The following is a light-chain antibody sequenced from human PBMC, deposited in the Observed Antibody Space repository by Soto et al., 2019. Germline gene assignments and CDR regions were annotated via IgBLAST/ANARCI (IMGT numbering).Light chain of an antibody. J-gene: IGKJ1*01. CDR2: AAS. Sequence: AIRMTQSPSSFSASTGDRVTITCRASQGISSYLAWYQQKPGKAPKLLIYAASTLQSGVPSSFSGSGSGTDFTPTISGLQSEDLATYYCQQYYSYPRTFGQGTKVEIK. CDR3: QQYYSYPRT. V-gene: IGKV1-8*01. CDR1: QGISSY.